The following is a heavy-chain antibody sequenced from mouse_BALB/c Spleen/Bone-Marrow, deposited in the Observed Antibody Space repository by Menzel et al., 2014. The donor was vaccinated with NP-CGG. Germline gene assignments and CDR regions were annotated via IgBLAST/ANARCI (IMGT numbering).Heavy chain of an antibody. CDR1: GFNIKDTY. D-gene: IGHD2-3*01. V-gene: IGHV14-3*02. Sequence: EVQLQESGAELVKPGASVKLSCTASGFNIKDTYMHWVKQRPEQGLEWIGRIDPANGNTKYDPKFQGKATITADTSSNTAYLQLSSLTSEDPAVYYCARGLLQYYYAMDYWGQGTSVTVSS. CDR2: IDPANGNT. CDR3: ARGLLQYYYAMDY. J-gene: IGHJ4*01.